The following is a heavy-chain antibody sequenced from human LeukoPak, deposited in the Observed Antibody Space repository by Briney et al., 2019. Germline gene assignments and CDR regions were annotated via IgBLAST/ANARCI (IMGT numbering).Heavy chain of an antibody. CDR1: GGSISSSSFF. Sequence: PSETLFLTCTVSGGSISSSSFFWAWIRQTPAKGLEWIGSIYFSGSTYYNPSLKSRVTISVDTSKNQFSLKLSSVTAADTAVYYCARDNYSSGWSYWGQGTLVTVSS. V-gene: IGHV4-39*07. CDR2: IYFSGST. D-gene: IGHD6-19*01. J-gene: IGHJ4*02. CDR3: ARDNYSSGWSY.